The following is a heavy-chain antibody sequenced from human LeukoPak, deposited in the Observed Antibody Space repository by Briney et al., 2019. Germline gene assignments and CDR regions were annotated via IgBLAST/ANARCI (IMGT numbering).Heavy chain of an antibody. CDR1: GGTFSSYA. J-gene: IGHJ3*02. D-gene: IGHD3-22*01. V-gene: IGHV1-69*13. CDR3: ARDHLLYYYDSSGAFDI. Sequence: ASVKVSCKASGGTFSSYAISWVRRAPGQGLEWMGGIIPIFGTANYAQKFQGRVTITADESTSTAYMELRSLRSDDTAVYYCARDHLLYYYDSSGAFDIWGQGTMVTVSS. CDR2: IIPIFGTA.